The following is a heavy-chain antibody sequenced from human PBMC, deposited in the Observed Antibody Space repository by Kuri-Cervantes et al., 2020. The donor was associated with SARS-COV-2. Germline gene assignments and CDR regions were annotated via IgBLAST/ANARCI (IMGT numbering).Heavy chain of an antibody. CDR3: ARHPSVAPTAPF. D-gene: IGHD2-2*01. V-gene: IGHV4-39*01. J-gene: IGHJ4*02. Sequence: SETLSLTCTVSGGSISSSSYYWDWIRQPPGKGREWIGSIYYSRNTFSNTFYNPSLKSRVTISVDTSMNQFALNLSSVTAADTAVYHCARHPSVAPTAPFWGQGTLVTVSS. CDR1: GGSISSSSYY. CDR2: IYYSRNTFSNT.